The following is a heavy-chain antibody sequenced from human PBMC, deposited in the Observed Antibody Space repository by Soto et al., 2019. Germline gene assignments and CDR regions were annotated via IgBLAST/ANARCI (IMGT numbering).Heavy chain of an antibody. CDR3: ASGHDAYKVRY. CDR2: IYYTGNT. Sequence: QVQLQESGLGLVKLSQTLSLTCTVSGGSISSGGTGSYWTWIRQLPGKGLEWIGYIYYTGNTYYNPSLKSRPTISIDTSENQFSLKLTSVTAADTAVYFCASGHDAYKVRYWGQGTLVTVSS. CDR1: GGSISSGGTGSY. D-gene: IGHD1-1*01. J-gene: IGHJ4*02. V-gene: IGHV4-31*03.